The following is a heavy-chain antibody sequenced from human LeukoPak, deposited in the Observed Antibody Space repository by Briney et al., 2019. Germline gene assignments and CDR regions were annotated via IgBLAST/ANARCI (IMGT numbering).Heavy chain of an antibody. V-gene: IGHV1-2*02. J-gene: IGHJ5*02. CDR1: GYTFTGYY. CDR2: INPNSGGT. D-gene: IGHD2-2*02. CDR3: ARAENIVVVPAAIFDP. Sequence: ASVKVSCKASGYTFTGYYMHWVRQPPGQGLEWMGWINPNSGGTNYAQKFQGRVTMTRDTSISTAYMELSRLRSDDTAVYYCARAENIVVVPAAIFDPWGQGTLVTVSS.